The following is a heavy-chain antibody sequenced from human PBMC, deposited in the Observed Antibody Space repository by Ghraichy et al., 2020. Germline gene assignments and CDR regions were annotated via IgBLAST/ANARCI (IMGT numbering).Heavy chain of an antibody. V-gene: IGHV2-5*01. CDR3: IHRRVGGYDPDY. D-gene: IGHD5-12*01. Sequence: SGPTLVKPTQTLTLICSFSGFSLSNSGLGVGWIRQPPGKAPEWLAHIYWNDEKRYSPSLKTRLTVTKGPSENRVVLTMTNMDPVDTATYYCIHRRVGGYDPDYWGPGTPVTVSS. J-gene: IGHJ4*02. CDR1: GFSLSNSGLG. CDR2: IYWNDEK.